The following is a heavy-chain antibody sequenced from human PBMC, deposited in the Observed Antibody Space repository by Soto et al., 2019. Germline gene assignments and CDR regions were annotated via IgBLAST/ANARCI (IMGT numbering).Heavy chain of an antibody. V-gene: IGHV3-30*18. J-gene: IGHJ3*02. CDR2: ISYDGSDE. CDR3: SKSSIIGYCSGGSCYGAAFDI. D-gene: IGHD2-15*01. Sequence: QVQLVESGGGVVQPGRSMRLSCAASGFTFSHYGMHWVRQAPGKGQEWVALISYDGSDEHYADSVQGPFTISRDNTKYTLNLPMNCLTPEDTAVYYCSKSSIIGYCSGGSCYGAAFDIWGQGTMDTVSS. CDR1: GFTFSHYG.